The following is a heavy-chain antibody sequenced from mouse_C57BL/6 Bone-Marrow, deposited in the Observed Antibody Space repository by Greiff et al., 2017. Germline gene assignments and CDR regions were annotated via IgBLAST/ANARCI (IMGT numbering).Heavy chain of an antibody. J-gene: IGHJ1*03. V-gene: IGHV2-5*01. CDR2: IWRGGST. Sequence: VQLQQSGPGLVQPSQSLSITCTVSGFSLTSYGVHWVRQSPGKGLEWLGVIWRGGSTDYNAAFMSRLSITKDNSKSQVFFKMNRLQADDTAIYYCAKNRDTTVEGNWYFDVWGTGTTVTVSS. D-gene: IGHD1-1*01. CDR3: AKNRDTTVEGNWYFDV. CDR1: GFSLTSYG.